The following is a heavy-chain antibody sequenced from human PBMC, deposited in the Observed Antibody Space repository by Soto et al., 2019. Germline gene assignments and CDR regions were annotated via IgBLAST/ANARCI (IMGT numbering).Heavy chain of an antibody. V-gene: IGHV1-18*01. CDR2: ISAYNGNT. D-gene: IGHD2-15*01. CDR3: AREGGYCSGGSCWKKVRGMDV. CDR1: GYTFTSYG. Sequence: QVQLVQSGAEVKKPGASVKVSCKASGYTFTSYGISWVRQAPGQGLEWMGWISAYNGNTNYAQKLQGRVTMTTDTSTSTAYMELRSLRSDDTAVYYCAREGGYCSGGSCWKKVRGMDVWGQGTTVTVSS. J-gene: IGHJ6*02.